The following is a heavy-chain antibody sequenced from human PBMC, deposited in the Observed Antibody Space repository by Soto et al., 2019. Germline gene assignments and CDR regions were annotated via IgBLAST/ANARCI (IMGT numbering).Heavy chain of an antibody. CDR1: GGSFSGYY. Sequence: SETLSLTCAVYGGSFSGYYWSWIRQPPGKGLEWIGEINHSGSTNYNPSLKSRVTISVDTSKNQFSLKLSSVTAAETAVYYCERAVELPGLYYFDNWGQGNLVTVSS. D-gene: IGHD1-1*01. V-gene: IGHV4-34*01. J-gene: IGHJ4*02. CDR2: INHSGST. CDR3: ERAVELPGLYYFDN.